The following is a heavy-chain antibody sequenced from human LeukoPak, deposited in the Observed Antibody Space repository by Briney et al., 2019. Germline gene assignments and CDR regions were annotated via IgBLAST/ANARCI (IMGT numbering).Heavy chain of an antibody. V-gene: IGHV4-34*01. CDR1: GGSFSGYY. D-gene: IGHD6-19*01. J-gene: IGHJ4*02. CDR2: IYYSGRT. Sequence: SETLSLTCAVYGGSFSGYYWNWLRQPPGKGLEWIGSIYYSGRTYYNPSLKSRVTISVDTSKNQFSLKLSSVTAADTAVYYCARLEVAGINDYWGQGTLVTVSS. CDR3: ARLEVAGINDY.